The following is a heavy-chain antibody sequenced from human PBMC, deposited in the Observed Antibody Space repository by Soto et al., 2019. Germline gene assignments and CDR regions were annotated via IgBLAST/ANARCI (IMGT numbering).Heavy chain of an antibody. CDR2: INAGNGNT. CDR1: GYTFTSYA. CDR3: ARDMDSGYDWTFSLFDY. V-gene: IGHV1-3*01. J-gene: IGHJ4*02. Sequence: ASVKVSCKASGYTFTSYAMHWVRQAPGQRLEWMGWINAGNGNTKYSQKFQGRVTITRDTSASTAYMELSSLRSEDTAVYYCARDMDSGYDWTFSLFDYWGQGTLVTVSS. D-gene: IGHD5-12*01.